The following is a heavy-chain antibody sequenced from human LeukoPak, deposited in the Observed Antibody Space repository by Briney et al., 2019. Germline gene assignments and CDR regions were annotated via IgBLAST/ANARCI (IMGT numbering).Heavy chain of an antibody. CDR1: GGSFSGYY. CDR2: INHSGST. D-gene: IGHD3-10*01. CDR3: GSRRGYYGSGSYFY. Sequence: SETLSITCAVYGGSFSGYYWSWIRQPPGKGLEWIGEINHSGSTNYNPSLKSRVTISVDTSKNQFSLKLSSVTAADTAVYYCGSRRGYYGSGSYFYWGQGTLVTVSS. J-gene: IGHJ4*02. V-gene: IGHV4-34*01.